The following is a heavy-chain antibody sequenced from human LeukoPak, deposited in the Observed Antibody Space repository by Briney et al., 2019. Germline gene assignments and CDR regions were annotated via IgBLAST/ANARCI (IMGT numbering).Heavy chain of an antibody. J-gene: IGHJ5*02. V-gene: IGHV3-23*01. CDR3: ARDGLFYDILTGHPEGGFDP. D-gene: IGHD3-9*01. CDR2: ISGSGGST. CDR1: GFTFSSCA. Sequence: GGSLRLSCAASGFTFSSCAMSWVRQAPGKGLEWVSAISGSGGSTYYADSVKGRFTISRDNSKNTLYLQMNSLRAEDTAVYYCARDGLFYDILTGHPEGGFDPWGQGTLVTVSS.